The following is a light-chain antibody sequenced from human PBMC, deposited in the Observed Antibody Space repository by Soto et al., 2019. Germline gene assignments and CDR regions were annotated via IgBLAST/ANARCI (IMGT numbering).Light chain of an antibody. CDR3: CSYAGSYSLV. CDR2: DVS. Sequence: QSVLTQPRSVSWSPGQSVTISGTGASSDVGGYNYVSWYQQHPGKAPKLIIYDVSKRPSVVPDRVSGSKSGNTASLSISGLQAEDESDYDCCSYAGSYSLVFGGGTQLTV. CDR1: SSDVGGYNY. V-gene: IGLV2-11*01. J-gene: IGLJ3*02.